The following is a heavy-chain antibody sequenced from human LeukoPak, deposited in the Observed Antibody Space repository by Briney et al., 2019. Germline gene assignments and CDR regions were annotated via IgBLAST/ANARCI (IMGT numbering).Heavy chain of an antibody. D-gene: IGHD1-1*01. CDR1: GFTFDEYA. J-gene: IGHJ4*02. CDR2: ISGDGGST. Sequence: GGSLRLSCAASGFTFDEYAMHWVPQAPGKGLERVSPISGDGGSTYYADSVKGRFTISRDNSKTSLYLQMHSLRTEDTALYYCAKDELPLHYWSKGTLVTVSS. V-gene: IGHV3-43*02. CDR3: AKDELPLHY.